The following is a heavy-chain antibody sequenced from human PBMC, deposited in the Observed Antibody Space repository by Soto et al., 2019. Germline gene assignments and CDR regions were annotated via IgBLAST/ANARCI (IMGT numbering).Heavy chain of an antibody. J-gene: IGHJ5*02. V-gene: IGHV4-39*01. CDR1: GGSISSSSYY. CDR2: IYYSGNT. CDR3: ARGFPLWFDP. D-gene: IGHD3-16*02. Sequence: PSETLSLTCTVSGGSISSSSYYWGWIRQPPGKGLEWIGSIYYSGNTYYNPSLKSRVTISVDTAKNQFSLKLSSVTAADTAVYYCARGFPLWFDPWGRGTLVTVSS.